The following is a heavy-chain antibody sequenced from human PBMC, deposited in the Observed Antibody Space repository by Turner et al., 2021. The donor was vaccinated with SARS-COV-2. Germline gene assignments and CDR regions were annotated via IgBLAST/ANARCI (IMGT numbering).Heavy chain of an antibody. CDR2: ISYSGNT. CDR1: GGSISSYY. CDR3: ARHGFSGWDGGGMDV. Sequence: QVQLQESGPVLVKPSETLSLTCSVSGGSISSYYWSWIRQSPGKGMVWIGDISYSGNTNYNPSIKSRVTITVDTSKNKFSLKLSAVTAADTAVYYCARHGFSGWDGGGMDVWGQGTTVTVSS. D-gene: IGHD6-19*01. J-gene: IGHJ6*02. V-gene: IGHV4-59*08.